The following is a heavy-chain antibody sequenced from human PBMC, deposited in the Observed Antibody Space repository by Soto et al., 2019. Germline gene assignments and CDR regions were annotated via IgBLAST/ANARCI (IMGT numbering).Heavy chain of an antibody. D-gene: IGHD6-13*01. CDR2: IYYTGST. CDR3: ARDIAAAGRAPYYYYYGMDV. CDR1: GGSISSGGYY. V-gene: IGHV4-31*03. Sequence: PSETLSLTCTVSGGSISSGGYYWSWIRQHPGKGLEWIGYIYYTGSTYYNPSLKSRVTISVDTSKNQFSLKLSSVTAADTAVYYCARDIAAAGRAPYYYYYGMDVWGRGATVTVSS. J-gene: IGHJ6*02.